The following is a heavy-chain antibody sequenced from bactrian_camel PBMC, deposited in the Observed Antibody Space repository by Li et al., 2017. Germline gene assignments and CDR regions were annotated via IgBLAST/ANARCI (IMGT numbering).Heavy chain of an antibody. CDR3: ARPGSYGGFGRRPTLARRGLCDRYDFED. Sequence: HVQLVESGGGLVQPGGSLRVSCAGSGFTFSTYYMSWVRQAPGKGLEWVSGIYTGRSGTRYADSVKGRFTVSRDKSKDTMYLLMNSLKPEDTAVYYCARPGSYGGFGRRPTLARRGLCDRYDFEDWGQGTQVTVS. D-gene: IGHD4*01. V-gene: IGHV3S5*01. CDR2: IYTGRSGT. CDR1: GFTFSTYY. J-gene: IGHJ4*01.